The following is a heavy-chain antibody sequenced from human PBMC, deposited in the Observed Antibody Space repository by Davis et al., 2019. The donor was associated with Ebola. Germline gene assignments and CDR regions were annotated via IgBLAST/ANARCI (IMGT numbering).Heavy chain of an antibody. CDR3: ASGWFGELLRNSNYYYYGMDV. CDR2: INPNSGGT. J-gene: IGHJ6*04. D-gene: IGHD3-10*01. Sequence: ASVKVSCKASGYTFTGYYMHWVRQAPGQGLEWMGRINPNSGGTNYAQKFQGRVTMTRDTSISTAYMELSRLRSDDTAVYYCASGWFGELLRNSNYYYYGMDVWGKGTTVTVSS. CDR1: GYTFTGYY. V-gene: IGHV1-2*06.